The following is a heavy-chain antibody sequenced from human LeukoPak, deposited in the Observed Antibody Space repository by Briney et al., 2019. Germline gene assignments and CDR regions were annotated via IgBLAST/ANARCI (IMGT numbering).Heavy chain of an antibody. CDR1: GFTFSSYW. J-gene: IGHJ6*02. V-gene: IGHV3-74*01. D-gene: IGHD3-3*01. CDR2: INSDGSST. CDR3: ARDHSGPGWSGYYVPYYYYGMDV. Sequence: GGSLRLSRAASGFTFSSYWMHWVRQAPGKGLVWVSRINSDGSSTSYADSVKGRFTISRDNAKNTLYLQMNSLRAEDTAVYYCARDHSGPGWSGYYVPYYYYGMDVWGQGTTVTVSS.